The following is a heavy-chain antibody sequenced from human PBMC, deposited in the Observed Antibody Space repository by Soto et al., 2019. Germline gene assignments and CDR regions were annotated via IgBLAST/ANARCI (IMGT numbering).Heavy chain of an antibody. CDR1: GYTFTDYY. Sequence: QVQLVQSGAEVKKPGASVRLSCKASGYTFTDYYIHWVRQSPGHGLEWMGVINPSRGNTNFARKYQGRVTVARDTSTSTVYMELNSLRSEDTAVYHCARGFQVGLPGDWLDSWGQGTLVIVSS. J-gene: IGHJ5*01. CDR2: INPSRGNT. D-gene: IGHD1-26*01. CDR3: ARGFQVGLPGDWLDS. V-gene: IGHV1-46*01.